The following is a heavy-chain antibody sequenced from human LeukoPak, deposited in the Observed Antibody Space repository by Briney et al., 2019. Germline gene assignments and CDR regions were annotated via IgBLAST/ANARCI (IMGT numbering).Heavy chain of an antibody. CDR2: INPDDKSA. CDR3: LTIVETTFDAFDI. Sequence: PGGSLRLSCAAYGFTFSKYWLHWHRPAPGKGLVWVSRINPDDKSASYADSVKGRFTIARDDARKTLYLQMNSLRAEDTAVYYCLTIVETTFDAFDIWGQGTMVTVSS. CDR1: GFTFSKYW. V-gene: IGHV3-74*01. D-gene: IGHD2/OR15-2a*01. J-gene: IGHJ3*02.